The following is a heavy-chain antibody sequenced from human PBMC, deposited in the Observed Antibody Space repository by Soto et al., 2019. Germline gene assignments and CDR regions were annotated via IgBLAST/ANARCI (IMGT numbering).Heavy chain of an antibody. D-gene: IGHD3-16*02. Sequence: GGSLRLSCVGSGFTFGNYAMSWVRQAPGKGLEWVSSITGIDGRTYYADSVKGRFTISRDNPKNTLYLQMNNLRAEDTAMFYCARTYYDYVWGSYPRPYYFDYWGQGTLVTVSS. CDR3: ARTYYDYVWGSYPRPYYFDY. J-gene: IGHJ4*02. CDR2: ITGIDGRT. V-gene: IGHV3-23*01. CDR1: GFTFGNYA.